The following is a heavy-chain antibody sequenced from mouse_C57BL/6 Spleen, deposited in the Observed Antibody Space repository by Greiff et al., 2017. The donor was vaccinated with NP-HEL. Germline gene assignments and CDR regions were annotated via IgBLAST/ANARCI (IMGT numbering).Heavy chain of an antibody. CDR3: ARSKLRSIYWYFDV. CDR2: IDPSDSYT. V-gene: IGHV1-59*01. Sequence: QVQLQQPGAELVRPGTSVKLSCKASGYTFTSYWMHWVKQRPGQGLEWIGVIDPSDSYTNYNQKFKGKATLTVDTSSSTAYMQLSSLTSEDSAVYYCARSKLRSIYWYFDVWGTGTTVTVSS. J-gene: IGHJ1*03. D-gene: IGHD1-1*01. CDR1: GYTFTSYW.